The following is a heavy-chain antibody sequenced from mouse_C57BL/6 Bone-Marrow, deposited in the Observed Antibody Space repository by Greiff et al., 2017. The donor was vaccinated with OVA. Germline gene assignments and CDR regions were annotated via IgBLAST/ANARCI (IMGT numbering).Heavy chain of an antibody. V-gene: IGHV1-15*01. D-gene: IGHD2-2*01. CDR3: TRLGGYDGDY. CDR2: IDPETGGT. Sequence: VKVVESGAELVRPGASVTLSCKASGYPFTDYELHWVKQTPVHGLEWIGAIDPETGGTAYNQKFKGKAILTADKSSSTAYMELRSLTSEDSAVYYCTRLGGYDGDYWGQGTTLTVSS. CDR1: GYPFTDYE. J-gene: IGHJ2*01.